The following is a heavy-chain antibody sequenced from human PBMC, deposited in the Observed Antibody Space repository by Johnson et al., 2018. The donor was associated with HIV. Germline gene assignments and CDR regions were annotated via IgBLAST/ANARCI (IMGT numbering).Heavy chain of an antibody. CDR1: GFTVSSNY. CDR3: ARDVTKDAFDI. D-gene: IGHD4-17*01. J-gene: IGHJ3*02. V-gene: IGHV3-66*01. CDR2: IYSGGST. Sequence: VQLVESGGCLVQPGGSLRLSCAASGFTVSSNYMSWVRQAPGKGLEWVSVIYSGGSTYYADSVKGRFTISRDNSKNTLYLQMNSLRAEDTAVYYCARDVTKDAFDIWGQGTMVTVSS.